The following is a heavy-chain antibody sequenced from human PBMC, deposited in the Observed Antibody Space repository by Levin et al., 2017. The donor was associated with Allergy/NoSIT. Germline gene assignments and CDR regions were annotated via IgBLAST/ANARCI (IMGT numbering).Heavy chain of an antibody. CDR1: GGSISSSSYY. V-gene: IGHV4-39*01. CDR2: IYYSGST. D-gene: IGHD6-19*01. CDR3: ARLGYRSSGWYSSTLDWFDP. Sequence: SETLSLTCTVSGGSISSSSYYWGWIRQPPGKGLEWIGSIYYSGSTYYNPSLKSRVTISVDTSKNQFSLKLSSVTAADTAVYYCARLGYRSSGWYSSTLDWFDPWGQGTLVTVSS. J-gene: IGHJ5*02.